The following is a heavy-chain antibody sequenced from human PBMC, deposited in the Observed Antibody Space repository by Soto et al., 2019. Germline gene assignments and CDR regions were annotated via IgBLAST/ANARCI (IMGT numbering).Heavy chain of an antibody. J-gene: IGHJ4*02. CDR3: ARDHYYYDSSGYYHGIDY. CDR2: IWYDGSNK. Sequence: GGSLRLSCAASGFTFSSYGMHWVRQAPGKGLEWVAVIWYDGSNKYYADSVKGRFTISRDNSKNTLYLQMNSLRAEDTAVYYCARDHYYYDSSGYYHGIDYWGQGTLVTVSS. CDR1: GFTFSSYG. D-gene: IGHD3-22*01. V-gene: IGHV3-33*01.